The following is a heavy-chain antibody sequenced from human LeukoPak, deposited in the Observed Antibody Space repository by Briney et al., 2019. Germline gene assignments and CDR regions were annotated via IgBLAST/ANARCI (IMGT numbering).Heavy chain of an antibody. CDR2: IYPGDSDT. CDR1: GYTFTSYW. Sequence: SGESLKISCKGSGYTFTSYWIAWVRQMPGKGLERMGIIYPGDSDTRYSPSFQGQVTISADKSISTAYLQWSSLKASDTAMYYCARRLGYCSSTSCYAWFDPWGQGTLVTVSS. CDR3: ARRLGYCSSTSCYAWFDP. D-gene: IGHD2-2*01. J-gene: IGHJ5*02. V-gene: IGHV5-51*01.